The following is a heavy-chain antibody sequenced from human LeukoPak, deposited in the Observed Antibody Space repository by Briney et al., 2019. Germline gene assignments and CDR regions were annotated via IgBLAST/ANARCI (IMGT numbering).Heavy chain of an antibody. V-gene: IGHV2-5*02. CDR2: IHGDDDE. J-gene: IGHJ4*02. CDR1: TFAPSTTEVG. Sequence: SGPPLVKPTEMSTVTSSFVTFAPSTTEVGVGWIRQPPGKALEWLALIHGDDDERYSPSLKNRITITKDTSKSQVVLTMTNMDPGDTARYCCVYSLSISAVISDESHFDSWGQGLPVTVSS. CDR3: VYSLSISAVISDESHFDS. D-gene: IGHD3-16*02.